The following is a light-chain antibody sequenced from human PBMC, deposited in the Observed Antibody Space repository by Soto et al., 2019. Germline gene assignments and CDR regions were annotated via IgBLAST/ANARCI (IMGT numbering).Light chain of an antibody. CDR2: GAS. J-gene: IGKJ3*01. CDR3: QLYGTSPCT. CDR1: QSVGSD. V-gene: IGKV3-20*01. Sequence: EIVMTQSASTLSVSPGERATLSCGASQSVGSDLAWYQQKPGQAPRLVIYGASSRATGIPDRFSGSGSGTDFNLTISRLETEDFAVYYCQLYGTSPCTFGPGTKVDI.